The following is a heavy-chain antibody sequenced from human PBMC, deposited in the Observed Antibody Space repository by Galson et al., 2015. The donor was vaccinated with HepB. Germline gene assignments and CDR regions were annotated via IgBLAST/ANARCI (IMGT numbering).Heavy chain of an antibody. CDR1: GFSFSNYA. J-gene: IGHJ4*02. Sequence: SLRLSCAASGFSFSNYAMSWVRQAPGKGLEWVSVISSTSSRTDYGDSVKGRFTISRNNSKNTLYLQMNSLRVEDTALYYCAELGAHHPLDYWGQGTLVTVSS. V-gene: IGHV3-23*01. CDR2: ISSTSSRT. D-gene: IGHD7-27*01. CDR3: AELGAHHPLDY.